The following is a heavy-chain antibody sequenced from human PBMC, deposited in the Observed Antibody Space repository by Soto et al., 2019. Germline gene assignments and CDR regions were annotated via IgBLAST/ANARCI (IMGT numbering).Heavy chain of an antibody. CDR3: TTSRRGYCSGGSCYSWFDP. Sequence: GGSLRLSCAASGFTFSGSAMHWVRQASGKGLEWVGRIRSKANSYATAYAASVKGRFTISRDDSKNTAYLQMNSLKTEDTAVYYCTTSRRGYCSGGSCYSWFDPWGQGTLVTVSS. J-gene: IGHJ5*02. CDR2: IRSKANSYAT. CDR1: GFTFSGSA. V-gene: IGHV3-73*01. D-gene: IGHD2-15*01.